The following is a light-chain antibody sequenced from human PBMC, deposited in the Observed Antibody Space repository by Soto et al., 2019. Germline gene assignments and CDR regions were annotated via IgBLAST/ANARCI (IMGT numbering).Light chain of an antibody. CDR2: DAS. CDR3: QQRRHWPPIFT. CDR1: ESVGKF. V-gene: IGKV3-11*01. J-gene: IGKJ3*01. Sequence: ETVLTQSPATLSLSPGERATLSCRASESVGKFLAWYQQKPGQAPRLLIYDASNRATGIPARFSGSGSGTDFTLTISSLEPEDFAVYYCQQRRHWPPIFTFGPGTTVDIK.